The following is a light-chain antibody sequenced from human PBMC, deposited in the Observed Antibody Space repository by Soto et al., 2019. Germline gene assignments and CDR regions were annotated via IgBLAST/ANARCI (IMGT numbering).Light chain of an antibody. CDR3: QKYNKWPIT. J-gene: IGKJ5*01. Sequence: VLTQSPVTLSLSPLEGATISWIASQYMTRTYIAWYQQKPGQAPRLLIYGASTRATGIPARFSGSGSGTEFTLTISSLQSEDFAVYYCQKYNKWPITCGKGQQLAIK. V-gene: IGKV3-15*01. CDR1: QYMTRT. CDR2: GAS.